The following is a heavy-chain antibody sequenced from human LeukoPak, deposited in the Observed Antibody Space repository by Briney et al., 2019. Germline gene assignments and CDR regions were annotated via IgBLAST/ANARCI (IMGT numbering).Heavy chain of an antibody. CDR1: GFTLSSYE. Sequence: QPGGSLRLSCTASGFTLSSYEMSWIRQAPGKGLEWVSSIDYSGGDTRYADSVKCRFTISRDNSKNTLYLQMNSLRADDKAIYFCAKSPGRSFFYYYFYMEVWGKGTTVTVSS. J-gene: IGHJ6*03. D-gene: IGHD3/OR15-3a*01. CDR3: AKSPGRSFFYYYFYMEV. CDR2: IDYSGGDT. V-gene: IGHV3-23*01.